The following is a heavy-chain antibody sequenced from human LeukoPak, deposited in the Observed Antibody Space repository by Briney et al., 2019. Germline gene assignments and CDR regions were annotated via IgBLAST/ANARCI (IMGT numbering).Heavy chain of an antibody. V-gene: IGHV3-30*04. CDR1: GFTFSSYA. J-gene: IGHJ3*02. CDR3: ARDLAYCGGECYSGDAFDI. Sequence: GGSLRLSCAASGFTFSSYAMHWVRQAPGRGLEWVAVISNDGSKKQYADSVKGRFTISRDNSKNTLYLQMNSLRAEDTDVYYCARDLAYCGGECYSGDAFDIWGQGTMVTVSS. D-gene: IGHD2-21*01. CDR2: ISNDGSKK.